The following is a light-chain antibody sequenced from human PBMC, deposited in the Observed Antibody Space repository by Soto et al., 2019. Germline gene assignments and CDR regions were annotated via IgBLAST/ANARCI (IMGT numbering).Light chain of an antibody. J-gene: IGKJ4*01. CDR2: GAS. Sequence: EIVLTQSPASLSLSPGERASLSCRASQTVDSNSLAWYQQRPGQAPRLLIYGASNRATGITDRFRGSGSGTDFTLTISRLEPEDFAVYYCHHYGSSPRSFGGGTKVDIK. CDR3: HHYGSSPRS. CDR1: QTVDSNS. V-gene: IGKV3-20*01.